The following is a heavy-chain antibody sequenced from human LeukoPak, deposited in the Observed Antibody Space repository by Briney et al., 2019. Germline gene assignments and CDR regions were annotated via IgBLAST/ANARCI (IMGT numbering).Heavy chain of an antibody. CDR2: TSTSGGSA. Sequence: GGSLRLSCAASGFTFSNNAMSWVRQAPGKGLEWVSATSTSGGSAYYADSVKGRFTISRDNSKNTLCLQMNSLRAEDTAVYYCAKVPRITGTFLPFDYWGQGTLVTVSS. J-gene: IGHJ4*02. CDR1: GFTFSNNA. CDR3: AKVPRITGTFLPFDY. D-gene: IGHD1-7*01. V-gene: IGHV3-23*01.